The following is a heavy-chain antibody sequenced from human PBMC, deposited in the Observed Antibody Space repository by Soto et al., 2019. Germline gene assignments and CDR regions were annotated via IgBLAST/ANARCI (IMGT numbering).Heavy chain of an antibody. CDR1: GDTFTSYA. V-gene: IGHV1-3*01. CDR3: ARRTVVVTALDY. Sequence: GASVKVSWKASGDTFTSYARHWVRQAPGQRLEWMGWINAGNGNTKYSQKFQGRVNITRDTSASTAYMELSSLRSEDTAVYYCARRTVVVTALDYWAQAPLVTVPS. CDR2: INAGNGNT. D-gene: IGHD2-21*02. J-gene: IGHJ4*02.